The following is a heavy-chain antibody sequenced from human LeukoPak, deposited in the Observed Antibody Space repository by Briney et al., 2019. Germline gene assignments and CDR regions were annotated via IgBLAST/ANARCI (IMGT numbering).Heavy chain of an antibody. CDR2: ISSSGSTI. J-gene: IGHJ6*02. CDR3: ARDDHYGDYYYYYGMDV. Sequence: GGSLRLSCAASGFTFSSYEMNWVRQAPGKGLEWVSYISSSGSTIYYADSVKGRFTISRDNAKNSLYLQMNSLRAEDTAVYYCARDDHYGDYYYYYGMDVWGQGTTVTVSS. D-gene: IGHD4-17*01. CDR1: GFTFSSYE. V-gene: IGHV3-48*03.